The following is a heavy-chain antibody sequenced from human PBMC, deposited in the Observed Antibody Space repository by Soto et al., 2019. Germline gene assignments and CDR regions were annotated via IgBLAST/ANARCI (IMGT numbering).Heavy chain of an antibody. J-gene: IGHJ6*02. Sequence: PGGSLRLSCAASGFTFSSYEMNWVRQAPGKGLEWVSYISSSGSTIYYADSVKGRFTISRDNAKNSLYLQMNSLRAEDTAVYYCARDQAAAGYYYYYYGMDVWGHGTTGTFSS. D-gene: IGHD6-13*01. CDR3: ARDQAAAGYYYYYYGMDV. CDR1: GFTFSSYE. CDR2: ISSSGSTI. V-gene: IGHV3-48*03.